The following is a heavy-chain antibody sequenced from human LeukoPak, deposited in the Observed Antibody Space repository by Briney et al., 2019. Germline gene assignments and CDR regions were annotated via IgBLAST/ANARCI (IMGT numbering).Heavy chain of an antibody. V-gene: IGHV3-23*01. Sequence: GGSLILSCVVSGFTFSTYAMSWVRQAPGKGLEWVSAISGSGNITYYADSVKGRFTISRDNSKNTLYLQMNSLRAEDTAVYYCAKGSVAVALIDYWGQGTLVTVSS. CDR1: GFTFSTYA. D-gene: IGHD6-19*01. CDR3: AKGSVAVALIDY. J-gene: IGHJ4*02. CDR2: ISGSGNIT.